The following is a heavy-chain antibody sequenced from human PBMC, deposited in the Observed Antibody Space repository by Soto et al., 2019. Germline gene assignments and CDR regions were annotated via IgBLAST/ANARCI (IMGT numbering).Heavy chain of an antibody. D-gene: IGHD2-2*02. CDR2: IWYDGSNK. Sequence: QVQLVESGGGVVQPGRSLRLSCAASGFTFSSYGMHWVRQAPGEGLEWVAVIWYDGSNKYYADSVKGRFTISRDNSKNTLYLQMNSLRAEDTAVYYCARVYCSSTSCYRGNWFDPWGQGTLVTVSS. CDR1: GFTFSSYG. V-gene: IGHV3-33*01. J-gene: IGHJ5*02. CDR3: ARVYCSSTSCYRGNWFDP.